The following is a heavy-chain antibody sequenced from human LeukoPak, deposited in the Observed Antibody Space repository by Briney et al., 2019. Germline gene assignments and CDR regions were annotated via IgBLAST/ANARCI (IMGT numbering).Heavy chain of an antibody. V-gene: IGHV3-33*01. J-gene: IGHJ5*02. CDR2: IWYDGSNK. Sequence: GRSLRLSCAASGFTFSSYGMHWVRQAPGMGLEWVAVIWYDGSNKYYADSVKGRFTISRDNSKNTLYLQMNSLRAEDTAVYYCARELYGDYDNNWFDPWGQGTLVTVSS. CDR3: ARELYGDYDNNWFDP. D-gene: IGHD4-17*01. CDR1: GFTFSSYG.